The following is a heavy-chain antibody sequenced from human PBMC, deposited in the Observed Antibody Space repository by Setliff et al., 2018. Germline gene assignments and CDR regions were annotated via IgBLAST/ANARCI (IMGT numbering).Heavy chain of an antibody. D-gene: IGHD5-18*01. V-gene: IGHV3-7*01. CDR3: ARSPGWIPWFDS. Sequence: GGSLRLSCAASEFTFSNYWMSWVRQAPGKGLEWVANINQDGSEKYYVDSVKGRFTISRDNARNSLYLQMNSLRAEDTAVYFCARSPGWIPWFDSWGQGTLVTVSS. J-gene: IGHJ5*01. CDR2: INQDGSEK. CDR1: EFTFSNYW.